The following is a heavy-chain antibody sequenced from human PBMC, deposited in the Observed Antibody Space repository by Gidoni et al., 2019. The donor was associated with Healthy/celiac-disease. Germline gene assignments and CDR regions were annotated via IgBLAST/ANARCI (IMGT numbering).Heavy chain of an antibody. J-gene: IGHJ5*02. V-gene: IGHV4-34*01. D-gene: IGHD3-3*01. CDR1: GGSFSDYY. Sequence: QVQLQQWGAGLLKPSETLSLTCAVYGGSFSDYYWSWIRQPPGKGLEWIGEINHSGSTNYNPSLKSRVTISVDTSKNQFSLKLSSVTAADTAVYYCARLWGYDFWSGYDWFDPWGQGTLVTVSS. CDR2: INHSGST. CDR3: ARLWGYDFWSGYDWFDP.